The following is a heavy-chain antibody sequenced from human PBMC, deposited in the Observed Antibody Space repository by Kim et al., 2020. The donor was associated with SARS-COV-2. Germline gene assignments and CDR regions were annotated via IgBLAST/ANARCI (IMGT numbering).Heavy chain of an antibody. CDR2: VNGDGTST. J-gene: IGHJ4*02. CDR3: VRPVYSYGRIDY. Sequence: GGSLRLSCAASGFTFSTYWMHWVRQAPGKGLVWVSRVNGDGTSTSYAESVKGRFTISRDNAKNTVNLQMNSLRAEDTAIYYCVRPVYSYGRIDYWGQGTLVTVSS. D-gene: IGHD3-16*01. V-gene: IGHV3-74*01. CDR1: GFTFSTYW.